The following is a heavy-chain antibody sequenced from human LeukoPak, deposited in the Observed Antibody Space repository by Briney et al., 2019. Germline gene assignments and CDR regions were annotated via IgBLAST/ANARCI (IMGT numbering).Heavy chain of an antibody. V-gene: IGHV3-33*01. CDR3: ARARNDYDSNGFSLLDYWGQGTLVTVSSGMDV. CDR2: IWYDGSNI. J-gene: IGHJ6*02. Sequence: PGTSLRLSCAASGISFSSHGMHWVRQAPGKGLEWVAVIWYDGSNIYYADSVKGRFTIPRDNSKNTLYLQMNSLRAEDTALYYCARARNDYDSNGFSLLDYWGQGTLVTVSSGMDVWGQGTTVTVSS. D-gene: IGHD3-22*01. CDR1: GISFSSHG.